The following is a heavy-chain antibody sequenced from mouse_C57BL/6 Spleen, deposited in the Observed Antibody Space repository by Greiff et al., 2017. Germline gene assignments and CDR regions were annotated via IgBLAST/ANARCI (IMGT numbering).Heavy chain of an antibody. CDR3: ARGLIRAYFDV. J-gene: IGHJ1*03. V-gene: IGHV1-61*01. Sequence: QVQLQQPGAELVRPGSSVKLSCKASGYTFPSYWMDWVKQRPGQGLDLIGNIYPSDSETHYNQKFKDKATLTVDKSSSTAYMQLSSLTSEDSAVYYCARGLIRAYFDVWGTGTTVTVSS. CDR1: GYTFPSYW. CDR2: IYPSDSET. D-gene: IGHD2-4*01.